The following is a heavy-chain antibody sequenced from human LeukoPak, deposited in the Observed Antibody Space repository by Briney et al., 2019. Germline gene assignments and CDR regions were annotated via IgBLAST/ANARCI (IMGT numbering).Heavy chain of an antibody. CDR1: GGTFSSYA. D-gene: IGHD2-15*01. CDR3: ARRFRYCSGGSCSINWFDP. V-gene: IGHV1-69*13. J-gene: IGHJ5*02. CDR2: IIPIFGTA. Sequence: SVTVSCTASGGTFSSYAISWVRQAPGQGLEWMGGIIPIFGTANYAQKFQGRVTITADESTSTAYMELSSLRSEDTAVYYCARRFRYCSGGSCSINWFDPWGQGTLVTVSS.